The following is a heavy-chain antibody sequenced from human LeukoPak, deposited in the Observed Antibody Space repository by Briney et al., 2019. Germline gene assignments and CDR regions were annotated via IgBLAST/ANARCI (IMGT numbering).Heavy chain of an antibody. D-gene: IGHD2-15*01. Sequence: GGSLRLSCAASRFTVSSFYMSWVRQAPGKGLEWVSFTSSGGSTYYADSVRGRFTISRENSKNTLYLQMNSLRAEDTAVYYCARGGSGSSFVLWGQGTLVTVSS. J-gene: IGHJ4*02. CDR3: ARGGSGSSFVL. CDR2: TSSGGST. V-gene: IGHV3-66*01. CDR1: RFTVSSFY.